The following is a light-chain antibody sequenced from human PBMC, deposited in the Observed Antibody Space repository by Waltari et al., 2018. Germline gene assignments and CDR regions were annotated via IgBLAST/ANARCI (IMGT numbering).Light chain of an antibody. CDR1: SSDIGRYDI. Sequence: QSALTQPAAVSGSPGQSVTISCTGASSDIGRYDIVSSYQQHPGNAPKLVISDVSKWPSGASDRVSGSKTGDTGSLTISGLQVEDEAGYYSFSYSGTYVLVIGGWTRLTIL. CDR3: FSYSGTYVLV. V-gene: IGLV2-23*02. CDR2: DVS. J-gene: IGLJ3*02.